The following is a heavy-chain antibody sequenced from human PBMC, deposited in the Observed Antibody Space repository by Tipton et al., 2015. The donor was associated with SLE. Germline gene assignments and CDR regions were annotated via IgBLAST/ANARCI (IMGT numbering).Heavy chain of an antibody. CDR2: IYYSGST. V-gene: IGHV4-39*07. D-gene: IGHD3-3*01. CDR3: ARAPSQYYDFGY. J-gene: IGHJ4*02. CDR1: GGSISSSSYY. Sequence: TLSLTCTVSGGSISSSSYYWGWIRQPPGKGLEWIGSIYYSGSTYYNPSLKSQVTISVDTSKNQFSLKLSSVTAADTAVYYCARAPSQYYDFGYWGQGTLVTVSS.